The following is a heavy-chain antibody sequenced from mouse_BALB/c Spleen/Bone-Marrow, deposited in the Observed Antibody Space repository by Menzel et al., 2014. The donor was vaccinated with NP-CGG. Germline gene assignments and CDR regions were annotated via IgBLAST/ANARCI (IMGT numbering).Heavy chain of an antibody. CDR3: ARLNYYGNLFV. J-gene: IGHJ1*01. D-gene: IGHD1-1*01. Sequence: EVKLVESGGGLVQPGGSLKLSCAASGFDFSRYWMSWVRQAPGKGLEWIGEINPESSTINYTPSLKDKFIISRDNAKNTLYLQMSKVRSADTALYYCARLNYYGNLFVWGAGTTVTVSS. V-gene: IGHV4-1*02. CDR1: GFDFSRYW. CDR2: INPESSTI.